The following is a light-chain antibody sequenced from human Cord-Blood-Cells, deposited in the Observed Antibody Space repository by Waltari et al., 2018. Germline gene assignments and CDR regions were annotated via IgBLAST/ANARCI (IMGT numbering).Light chain of an antibody. V-gene: IGKV3-11*01. J-gene: IGKJ5*01. CDR1: QSVSSY. CDR2: DAS. Sequence: DIVLTQSPATLSLSPGESATLSCRASQSVSSYLAWYQHKPGQAPRLLIYDASNRATGIPARFSGSGSGTDFTLTISSLEPEDFAVYYCQQRSNWPPKVTFGQGTRLEIK. CDR3: QQRSNWPPKVT.